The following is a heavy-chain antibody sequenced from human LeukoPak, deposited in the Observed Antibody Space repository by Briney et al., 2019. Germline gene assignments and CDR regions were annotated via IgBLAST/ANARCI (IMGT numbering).Heavy chain of an antibody. V-gene: IGHV3-30*03. D-gene: IGHD6-13*01. CDR2: ISYDGSHK. CDR1: GITFRSYG. J-gene: IGHJ3*02. Sequence: PGRSLRLSCAASGITFRSYGMHWVRQAPGKGLEWVAVISYDGSHKYYADSVKGRFIISRDNSKNTVSLQMNSLRAEDTAVYYCARDVPPAADAFDIWGQGTMVTVSS. CDR3: ARDVPPAADAFDI.